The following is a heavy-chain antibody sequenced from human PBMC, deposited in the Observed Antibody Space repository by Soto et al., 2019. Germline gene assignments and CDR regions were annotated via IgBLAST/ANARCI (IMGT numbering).Heavy chain of an antibody. J-gene: IGHJ3*02. CDR2: INPNSGGT. Sequence: GSVKVSCKASGYTFTGYYMHWVRQAPGQGLEWMGWINPNSGGTNYAQKFQGRVTMTRDTSISTAYMELSRLRSDDTAVYYCARSYDSSGYYHTPDAIDIWGQGTIVTVSS. V-gene: IGHV1-2*02. D-gene: IGHD3-22*01. CDR3: ARSYDSSGYYHTPDAIDI. CDR1: GYTFTGYY.